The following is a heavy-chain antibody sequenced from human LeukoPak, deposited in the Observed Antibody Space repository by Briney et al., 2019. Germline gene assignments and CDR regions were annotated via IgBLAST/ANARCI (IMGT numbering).Heavy chain of an antibody. CDR2: ISGSGGST. J-gene: IGHJ3*02. D-gene: IGHD3-22*01. CDR1: GFTFSSYG. CDR3: ARDDSSGYLGVGAFDI. V-gene: IGHV3-23*01. Sequence: GGTLRLSCAASGFTFSSYGMSWVRQAPGKGLEWVSAISGSGGSTYYADSVKGRFTISRDNSKNTLYLQMNSLRAEDTAVYYCARDDSSGYLGVGAFDIWGQGTMVTVSS.